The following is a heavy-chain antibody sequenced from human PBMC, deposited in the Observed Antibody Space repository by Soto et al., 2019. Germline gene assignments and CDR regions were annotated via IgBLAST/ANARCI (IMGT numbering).Heavy chain of an antibody. D-gene: IGHD2-2*01. CDR2: IIPIFDTA. J-gene: IGHJ6*02. V-gene: IGHV1-69*01. Sequence: VKPTSEKRRGSIRSNSISXARHETKQGLEWMGGIIPIFDTANYAQKFQGRVTITADESTSTAYMELSSLRSEDTAVYYCARHDCISTSCYYYYYYSMDVWGQGTTVTVSS. CDR1: RGSIRSNS. CDR3: ARHDCISTSCYYYYYYSMDV.